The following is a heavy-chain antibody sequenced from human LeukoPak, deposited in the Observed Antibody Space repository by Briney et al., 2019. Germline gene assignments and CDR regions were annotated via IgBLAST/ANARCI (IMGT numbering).Heavy chain of an antibody. V-gene: IGHV1-69*06. CDR1: GGTFSSYA. D-gene: IGHD4-17*01. J-gene: IGHJ4*02. Sequence: SVKVSCKASGGTFSSYAISWVRQAPGQGLEWMGGIIPIFGTANYAQKFQGRVTMTEDTSTDTAYMELSSLRSEDTAVYYCAATYGDHIFDYWGQGTLVTVSS. CDR2: IIPIFGTA. CDR3: AATYGDHIFDY.